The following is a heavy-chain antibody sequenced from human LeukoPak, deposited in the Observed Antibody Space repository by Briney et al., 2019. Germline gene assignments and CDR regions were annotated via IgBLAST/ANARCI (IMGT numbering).Heavy chain of an antibody. J-gene: IGHJ6*03. V-gene: IGHV3-21*01. D-gene: IGHD2-8*01. CDR2: ISSSSRYI. CDR3: ARPDCTDGICYYDFYMDV. Sequence: PGGSLRLSCAASGFTFSNYNMNWVRQAPGKGLEWVSSISSSSRYISYADSVKGRFTISRDNAKNSLYLQMNSLRAEDTAVYYCARPDCTDGICYYDFYMDVWGKGTTVTVSS. CDR1: GFTFSNYN.